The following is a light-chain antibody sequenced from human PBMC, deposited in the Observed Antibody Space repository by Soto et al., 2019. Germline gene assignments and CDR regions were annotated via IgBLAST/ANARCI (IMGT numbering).Light chain of an antibody. CDR2: EVS. V-gene: IGLV2-8*01. J-gene: IGLJ2*01. CDR1: SSDVGGYNY. CDR3: CSYAGSNNVL. Sequence: QSALTQPPSASGSPGQSVTISCTGTSSDVGGYNYVSWYQQHPGKAPKLMIYEVSKRPSGVPDRFSGSKSGNTASLTVSGLQAEEEADYYSCSYAGSNNVLFGGGTKLTVL.